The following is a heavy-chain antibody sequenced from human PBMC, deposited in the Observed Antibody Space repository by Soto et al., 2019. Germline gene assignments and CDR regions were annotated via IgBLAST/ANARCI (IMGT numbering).Heavy chain of an antibody. D-gene: IGHD4-17*01. J-gene: IGHJ6*02. CDR2: MSYDGSK. V-gene: IGHV3-30*18. CDR1: GFTFSSYG. Sequence: GGSLRLSCAAAGFTFSSYGIHWVRHAPGTWLEWVAVMSYDGSKYYADTVKGRFTISRDNSKNTLYLQINSLRPEDTAVYYCAKDFTPWFGDYFYYYYGMDVWGQGTTVTVSS. CDR3: AKDFTPWFGDYFYYYYGMDV.